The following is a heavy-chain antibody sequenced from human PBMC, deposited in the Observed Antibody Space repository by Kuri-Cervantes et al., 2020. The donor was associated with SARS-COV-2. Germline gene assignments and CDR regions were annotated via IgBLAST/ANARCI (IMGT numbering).Heavy chain of an antibody. CDR2: IDPSGGST. D-gene: IGHD3-16*01. CDR1: GYTFTSYG. J-gene: IGHJ4*02. CDR3: ARGGRASRFTFEY. V-gene: IGHV1-46*01. Sequence: ASVKVSCKASGYTFTSYGISWVRQAPGQGLEWMGIIDPSGGSTNYAQNFQGRVTMTRDTSTGTVYMELSSLRSEDTAVYYCARGGRASRFTFEYWGQGTLVTVSS.